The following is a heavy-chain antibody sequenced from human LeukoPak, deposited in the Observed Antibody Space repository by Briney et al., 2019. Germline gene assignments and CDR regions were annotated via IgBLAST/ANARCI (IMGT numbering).Heavy chain of an antibody. CDR2: IYYSGST. CDR3: ASGHGGCTNGVCRDY. V-gene: IGHV4-59*01. CDR1: GGSISSYY. J-gene: IGHJ4*02. Sequence: SETLSLTCTVSGGSISSYYWSWIRQPPGKGLEWIGYIYYSGSTNYNPSLKSRVTISVDTSKNQFSLKLSSVTAADTAVYYCASGHGGCTNGVCRDYWGQGTLVTVSS. D-gene: IGHD2-8*01.